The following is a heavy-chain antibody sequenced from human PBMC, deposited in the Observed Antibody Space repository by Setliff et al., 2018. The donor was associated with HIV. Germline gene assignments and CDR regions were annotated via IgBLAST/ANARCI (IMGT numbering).Heavy chain of an antibody. J-gene: IGHJ4*01. D-gene: IGHD3-16*02. CDR2: LDPEDGKT. CDR1: GYTLTEVS. V-gene: IGHV1-24*01. CDR3: AIVRRIITFGGLVGLVQSLYYFHC. Sequence: ASVKVSCKVSGYTLTEVSMHWARQAPGEGLEWMGGLDPEDGKTIYAQKFQGRVSMTEDTSTDTASMELRGLRFDDTAVYYCAIVRRIITFGGLVGLVQSLYYFHCWGHGTLVTV.